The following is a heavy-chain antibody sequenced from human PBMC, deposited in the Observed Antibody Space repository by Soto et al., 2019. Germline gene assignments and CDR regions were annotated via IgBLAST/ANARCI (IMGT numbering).Heavy chain of an antibody. J-gene: IGHJ5*02. CDR3: ARDRRETYYYDSSGYKGFDP. D-gene: IGHD3-22*01. CDR1: GGSISSGGYY. Sequence: PSETLSLTCTVSGGSISSGGYYWSWIRQHPGKGLEWIGYIYYSGSTYYNPSLKSRVTISVDTSKNQFSLKLSSVTAADTAVYYCARDRRETYYYDSSGYKGFDPWGQGTLVTVSS. V-gene: IGHV4-31*03. CDR2: IYYSGST.